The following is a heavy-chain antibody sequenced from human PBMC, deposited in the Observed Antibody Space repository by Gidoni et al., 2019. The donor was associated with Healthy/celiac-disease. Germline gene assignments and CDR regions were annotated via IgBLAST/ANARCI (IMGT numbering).Heavy chain of an antibody. J-gene: IGHJ6*02. CDR1: GVTFSSYA. CDR3: ARVPITYYYYGMDV. D-gene: IGHD3-16*01. CDR2: IIPIFGTA. V-gene: IGHV1-69*01. Sequence: QVQLVQSGAEVKKPGSSVKVSCKASGVTFSSYAISWVRQAPGQGLEWMGGIIPIFGTANYAQKFQGRVTITADESTSTSYMELSSLRSEDTAVYYCARVPITYYYYGMDVWGQGTTVTVSS.